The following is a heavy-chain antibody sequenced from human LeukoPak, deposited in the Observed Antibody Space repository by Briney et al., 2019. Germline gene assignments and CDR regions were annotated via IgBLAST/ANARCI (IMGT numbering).Heavy chain of an antibody. CDR1: GFTFSSYA. CDR3: AKDPLTYYYDSSGYSQVDY. V-gene: IGHV3-23*01. Sequence: GGSLRLSCAASGFTFSSYAMSWVRQAPGKGLEWVSAISGSGGSTYYADSVKGRFTISRDNSKNTLYLQMNSLRAEDTAVYYCAKDPLTYYYDSSGYSQVDYWGQGTLVTVSS. J-gene: IGHJ4*02. CDR2: ISGSGGST. D-gene: IGHD3-22*01.